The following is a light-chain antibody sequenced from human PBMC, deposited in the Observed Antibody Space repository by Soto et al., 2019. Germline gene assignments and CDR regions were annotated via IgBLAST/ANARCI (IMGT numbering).Light chain of an antibody. V-gene: IGKV3-15*01. J-gene: IGKJ2*01. Sequence: EIVMTQSPATLSVSPGERATLSCRASQSVSSNLAWYQQKPGQAPTLLIYGASARASGIPARFSGSGSGTEVTLTISSLQSEDFAVYYCQHYNNWPFTFGQGTKLEIK. CDR3: QHYNNWPFT. CDR2: GAS. CDR1: QSVSSN.